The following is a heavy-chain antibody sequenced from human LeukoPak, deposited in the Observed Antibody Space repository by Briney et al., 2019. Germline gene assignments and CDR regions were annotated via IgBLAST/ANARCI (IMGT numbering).Heavy chain of an antibody. J-gene: IGHJ4*02. CDR1: GYTFTSYV. CDR2: ISAYNGNT. CDR3: ARVENLNYDYVWGSYQGLFDY. V-gene: IGHV1-18*01. Sequence: GASVKVSCKASGYTFTSYVISWVRQAPGQGLEWMGWISAYNGNTNYAQKLQGRVTMTTDTSTSTAYMELRSLRSDDTAVYYCARVENLNYDYVWGSYQGLFDYWGQGTLVTVSS. D-gene: IGHD3-16*02.